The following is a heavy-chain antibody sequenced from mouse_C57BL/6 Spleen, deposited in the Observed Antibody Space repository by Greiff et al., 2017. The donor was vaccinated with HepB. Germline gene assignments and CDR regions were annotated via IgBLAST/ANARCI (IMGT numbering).Heavy chain of an antibody. CDR2: IDPSASYT. CDR3: ARSRSYEYDGGHFDY. Sequence: VQLQQPGAELVMPGASVKLSCKASGYTFTSYWMHWVKQRPGQGLEWIGEIDPSASYTNYNQKFKGKSTLTVDKSSSTAYKQLSSLTSEDSAVYYCARSRSYEYDGGHFDYWGQGTTLTVSS. J-gene: IGHJ2*01. D-gene: IGHD2-4*01. V-gene: IGHV1-69*01. CDR1: GYTFTSYW.